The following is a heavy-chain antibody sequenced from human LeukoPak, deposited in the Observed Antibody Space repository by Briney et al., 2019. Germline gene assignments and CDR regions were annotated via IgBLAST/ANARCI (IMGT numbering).Heavy chain of an antibody. V-gene: IGHV5-51*01. CDR3: ARRGACSCGVCDYFDY. J-gene: IGHJ4*02. D-gene: IGHD2-8*02. CDR1: GYSFTSYW. Sequence: GESLKISCKGSGYSFTSYWIGRVRRMPGKGLEYMGIIYPGGSDTRYSPSFQGQVTISADKSSSAAYLQWSSLKASDTAIYYCARRGACSCGVCDYFDYWGQGTVVTVSS. CDR2: IYPGGSDT.